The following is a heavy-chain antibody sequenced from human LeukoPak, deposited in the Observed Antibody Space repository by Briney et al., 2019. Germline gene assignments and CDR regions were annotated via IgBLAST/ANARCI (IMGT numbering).Heavy chain of an antibody. V-gene: IGHV3-30*02. D-gene: IGHD5-18*01. CDR2: IRYDGSNK. Sequence: GGSLRLSCAASGFTFSSYGMHWVRQAPGKGLEWVAFIRYDGSNKYYADSVKGRFTISRDNSKNTLYLQMNSLRAEDTAVYYCAKVRRGGYSYGLFDYWGQGTLVTVSS. CDR1: GFTFSSYG. CDR3: AKVRRGGYSYGLFDY. J-gene: IGHJ4*02.